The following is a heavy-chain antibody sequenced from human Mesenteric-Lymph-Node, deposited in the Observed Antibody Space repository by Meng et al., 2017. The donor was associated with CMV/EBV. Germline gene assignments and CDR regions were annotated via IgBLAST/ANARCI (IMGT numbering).Heavy chain of an antibody. CDR3: AGVFGVASNTRRSFDY. J-gene: IGHJ4*02. V-gene: IGHV1-2*02. CDR1: GYTFTGYY. D-gene: IGHD3-3*01. CDR2: INPNSGGT. Sequence: ASVKVSCKASGYTFTGYYMHWVRQAPGQGLEWMGWINPNSGGTNYAQKFQGRVTMTRDTSISSAYMELSRLRSDDTAVYYCAGVFGVASNTRRSFDYWGQGTLVTVSS.